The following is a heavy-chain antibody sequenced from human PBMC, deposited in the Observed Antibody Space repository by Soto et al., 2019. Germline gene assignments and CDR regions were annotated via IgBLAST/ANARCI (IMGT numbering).Heavy chain of an antibody. CDR3: ARDRRLGAGVWFDP. Sequence: WASVKVSCKASGYPFRNYGINWLRQAPGQGLEWMGWISVYNGNTQYAQNLQGRVTVTTDTSTNTAYMELTSLRSDDTAVYYCARDRRLGAGVWFDPWGQGTPVTVSS. J-gene: IGHJ5*02. CDR1: GYPFRNYG. D-gene: IGHD6-13*01. V-gene: IGHV1-18*01. CDR2: ISVYNGNT.